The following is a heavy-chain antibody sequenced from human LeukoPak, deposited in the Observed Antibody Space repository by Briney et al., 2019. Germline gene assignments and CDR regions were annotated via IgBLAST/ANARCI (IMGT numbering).Heavy chain of an antibody. V-gene: IGHV3-74*03. Sequence: GGSLRLSCATSGFTFNIYWMQWVRQVPGKGLVWVSRIDSNGGGATYADSVKGRFTTSRDNAKNTLYLQVNSLRAEDTAVYYCARDRIRGDYWGQGTLVTVSS. J-gene: IGHJ4*02. D-gene: IGHD1-14*01. CDR2: IDSNGGGA. CDR1: GFTFNIYW. CDR3: ARDRIRGDY.